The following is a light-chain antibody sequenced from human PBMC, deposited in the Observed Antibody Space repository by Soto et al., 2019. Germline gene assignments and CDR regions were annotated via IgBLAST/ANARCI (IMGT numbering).Light chain of an antibody. V-gene: IGLV2-11*01. CDR2: DVN. J-gene: IGLJ1*01. CDR3: CSYGGSFYV. Sequence: QSVLTRPHSVSRAPGESRAITCSGTSSDVGGYNYVSWYQQHPGKAPKLIIFDVNKRPSGVPDRFSGSKSGSTASLTISGLQAEDEADYYCCSYGGSFYVVGTGTKVTVL. CDR1: SSDVGGYNY.